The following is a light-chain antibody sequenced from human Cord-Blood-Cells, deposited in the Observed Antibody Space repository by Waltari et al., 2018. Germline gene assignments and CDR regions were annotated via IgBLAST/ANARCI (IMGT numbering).Light chain of an antibody. Sequence: EIVSTQSPATLSLSPGERATLSCRASQRVSSYLAWYQQKHGQAPLLLIYDASNRATGIPARFSGSGSGTDFTLTISSLEPEDFAVYYCQQRSNWPPWTFGQGTKVEIK. J-gene: IGKJ1*01. CDR1: QRVSSY. CDR2: DAS. V-gene: IGKV3-11*01. CDR3: QQRSNWPPWT.